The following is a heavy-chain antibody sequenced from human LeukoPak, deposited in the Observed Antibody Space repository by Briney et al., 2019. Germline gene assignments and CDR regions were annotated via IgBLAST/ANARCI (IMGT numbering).Heavy chain of an antibody. CDR1: GFTFSSYW. CDR3: ARALTLRGWFDP. Sequence: GGSLRLSCAPSGFTFSSYWMHWVRQAPGKGLVWVSRINSDGSSTSYADSVKGRFTISRDNAKNTLYLQMNSLRAEDTAVYYCARALTLRGWFDPWGQGTLVTVSS. D-gene: IGHD2/OR15-2a*01. J-gene: IGHJ5*02. CDR2: INSDGSST. V-gene: IGHV3-74*01.